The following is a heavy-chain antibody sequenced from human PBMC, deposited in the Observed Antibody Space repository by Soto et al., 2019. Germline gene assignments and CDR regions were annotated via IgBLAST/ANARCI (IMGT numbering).Heavy chain of an antibody. D-gene: IGHD4-4*01. CDR1: GYTFTSYY. CDR2: INPDGGGT. CDR3: AVGGNYLSMDV. J-gene: IGHJ6*02. Sequence: QVQLVQSGAAVKTPGASVKVSCKASGYTFTSYYMHWVRLAPGQGLEWMGIINPDGGGTSYAQQFQGRVIMTRDTSTSTVYMEMSSLRSEDTAVYYCAVGGNYLSMDVWGQGTTVTVSS. V-gene: IGHV1-46*01.